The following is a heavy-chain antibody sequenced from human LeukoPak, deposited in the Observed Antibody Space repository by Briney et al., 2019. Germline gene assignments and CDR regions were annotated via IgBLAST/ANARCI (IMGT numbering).Heavy chain of an antibody. J-gene: IGHJ4*02. Sequence: SETLSLTCAVYGGSFSGYYWSRIRQPPGKGLEWIGEISHSGSTNYNPSLKSRVTISVDTSKNQFSLKLSSVTAADTAVYYCARSGTTDYDFWSGYDYWGQGTLVTVSS. CDR1: GGSFSGYY. V-gene: IGHV4-34*01. CDR3: ARSGTTDYDFWSGYDY. D-gene: IGHD3-3*01. CDR2: ISHSGST.